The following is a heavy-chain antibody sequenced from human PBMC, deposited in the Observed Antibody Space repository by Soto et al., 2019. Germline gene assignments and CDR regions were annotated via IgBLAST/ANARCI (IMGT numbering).Heavy chain of an antibody. CDR2: VSTNGGTS. CDR3: VKDRAPRDGYKTQPGS. V-gene: IGHV3-64D*06. Sequence: GGSLRLSCAGSGFTLSDHYIDWVRQAPGRGLEYVSAVSTNGGTSYYADSVKGRFTISRDNSRNTLYLQMNSLRPEDTAVYYCVKDRAPRDGYKTQPGSWGLGTLVTVSS. D-gene: IGHD5-12*01. CDR1: GFTLSDHY. J-gene: IGHJ5*02.